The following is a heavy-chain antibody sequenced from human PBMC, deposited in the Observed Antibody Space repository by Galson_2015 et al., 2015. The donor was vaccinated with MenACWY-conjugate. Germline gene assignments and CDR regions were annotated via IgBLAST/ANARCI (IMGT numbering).Heavy chain of an antibody. CDR3: ARHPPGGRGMDV. CDR2: ISPGDSNT. Sequence: QSGAKVKKPGESLKISCKTTGSSFTTYWIAWVRQMPGTGLEWMGLISPGDSNTRYSPSFQGQVTISADKSISTAYLQWSSLKASDTAMYYCARHPPGGRGMDVWGQGTTVTVSS. D-gene: IGHD1-26*01. J-gene: IGHJ6*02. CDR1: GSSFTTYW. V-gene: IGHV5-51*01.